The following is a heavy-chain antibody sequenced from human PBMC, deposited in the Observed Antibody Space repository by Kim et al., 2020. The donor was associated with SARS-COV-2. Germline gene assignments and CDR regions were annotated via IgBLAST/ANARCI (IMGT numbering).Heavy chain of an antibody. V-gene: IGHV3-7*01. D-gene: IGHD3-9*01. CDR2: IKQDGSEK. CDR3: ARASRLRYFDWLLADY. Sequence: GGSLRLSCAASGFTFSSYWMSWVRQAPGKGLEWVANIKQDGSEKYYVDSVKGRFTISRDNAKNSLYLQMNSLRAEDTAVYYCARASRLRYFDWLLADYWGQGTLVTVSS. J-gene: IGHJ4*02. CDR1: GFTFSSYW.